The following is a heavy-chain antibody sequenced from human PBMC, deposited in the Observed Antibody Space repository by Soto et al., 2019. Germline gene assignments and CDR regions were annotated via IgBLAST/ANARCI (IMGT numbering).Heavy chain of an antibody. D-gene: IGHD2-2*01. Sequence: QVQLQESGPGLVKPSETLSLTCTVSGGSISSYYWSWIRQPPGKGLEWIGYIYYSGSTNYNPSLKSRLTISVVTSKNQFSLKLSSVTAADTAVYYCARLSTYYYYMDVWGKGTTVTVSS. CDR3: ARLSTYYYYMDV. V-gene: IGHV4-59*01. J-gene: IGHJ6*03. CDR1: GGSISSYY. CDR2: IYYSGST.